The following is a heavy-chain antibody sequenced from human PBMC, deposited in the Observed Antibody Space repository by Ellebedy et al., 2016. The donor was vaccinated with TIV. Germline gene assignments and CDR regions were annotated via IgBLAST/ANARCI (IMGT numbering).Heavy chain of an antibody. D-gene: IGHD2-8*01. CDR1: GFPISNFW. CDR2: TKEDGSEI. CDR3: ARSRGVSY. V-gene: IGHV3-7*03. J-gene: IGHJ4*02. Sequence: GESLKIPCAASGFPISNFWMPWVRQAPAKGLRRVGNTKEDGSEIYYVDSVKGRFTISRDNAKNSLYLKMNSLRAEDTAVYFCARSRGVSYWGQGTLVTVSS.